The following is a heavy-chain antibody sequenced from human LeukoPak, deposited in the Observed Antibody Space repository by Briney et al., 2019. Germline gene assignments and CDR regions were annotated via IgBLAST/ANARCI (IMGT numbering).Heavy chain of an antibody. D-gene: IGHD3-3*01. CDR3: ARTAYYDFWSAQGSYFDY. Sequence: GASVKVSCKASGYTFTSYGISWVRQAPGQGLEWMGWISAYNGNTNYAQKLQGRVTMTTDTSTSTAYMELRSLRSDDTAVYYCARTAYYDFWSAQGSYFDYWGQGTLVTVSS. CDR1: GYTFTSYG. J-gene: IGHJ4*02. V-gene: IGHV1-18*01. CDR2: ISAYNGNT.